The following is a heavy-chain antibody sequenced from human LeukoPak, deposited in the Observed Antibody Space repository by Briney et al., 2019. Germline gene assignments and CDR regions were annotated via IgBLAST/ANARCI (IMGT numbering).Heavy chain of an antibody. Sequence: GRSLRLSCAASGFTFSNYALRWVRQAPGKGLEWVAIISYDGSNKYYADSVKGRFTISRDNSKNTLYLQMDSLRAEDTAVYYCARGGYDILTGYPDYWGQGTLVPVSS. D-gene: IGHD3-9*01. J-gene: IGHJ4*02. V-gene: IGHV3-30-3*01. CDR1: GFTFSNYA. CDR3: ARGGYDILTGYPDY. CDR2: ISYDGSNK.